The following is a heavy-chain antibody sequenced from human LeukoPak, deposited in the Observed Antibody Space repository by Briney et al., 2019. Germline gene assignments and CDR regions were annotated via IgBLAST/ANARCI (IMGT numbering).Heavy chain of an antibody. V-gene: IGHV4-59*01. D-gene: IGHD5-18*01. CDR3: ARRRYNYDY. CDR2: IYYSGNT. J-gene: IGHJ4*02. CDR1: GGSISSYY. Sequence: SETLSLTCTVSGGSISSYYWSWIRQPPGKGLGWIGYIYYSGNTIYNPSLKSRVTISIDTSKNQFSLKRSSVTAADTAVYYCARRRYNYDYWGQGTLVTVSS.